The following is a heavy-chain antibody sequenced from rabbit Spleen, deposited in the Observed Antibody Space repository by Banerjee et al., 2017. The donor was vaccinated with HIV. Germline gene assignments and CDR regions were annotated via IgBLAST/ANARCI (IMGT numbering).Heavy chain of an antibody. D-gene: IGHD1-1*01. CDR1: GFSFSSNY. CDR3: ARACGGGIGYNFNL. V-gene: IGHV1S40*01. Sequence: QSLEESGGDLVKTGESLTLTCTASGFSFSSNYICWVRQAPGKGLEWIGGIAIGSGSRSYYGSGTKGRFTISKTSQTTVTLQMTSLTAADTATYFCARACGGGIGYNFNLWGPGTLVTVS. J-gene: IGHJ4*01. CDR2: IAIGSGSRS.